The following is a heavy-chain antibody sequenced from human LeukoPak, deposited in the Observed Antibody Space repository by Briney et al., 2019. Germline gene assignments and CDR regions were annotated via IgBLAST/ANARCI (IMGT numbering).Heavy chain of an antibody. V-gene: IGHV4-59*08. J-gene: IGHJ3*02. CDR1: GGSISSYY. CDR2: IYHSGST. Sequence: SETLSLTCTVPGGSISSYYWSWIRQPPGKGLEWIGYIYHSGSTNYNPSLKSRVTISVDTSKNQFSLKLSSVTAADTAVYFCARGPYSYDSSGAFDIWGQGTMVTVSS. CDR3: ARGPYSYDSSGAFDI. D-gene: IGHD3-22*01.